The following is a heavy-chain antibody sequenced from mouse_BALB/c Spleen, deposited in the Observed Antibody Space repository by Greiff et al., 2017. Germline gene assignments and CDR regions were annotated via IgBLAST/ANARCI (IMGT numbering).Heavy chain of an antibody. CDR1: GFAFSSYD. J-gene: IGHJ4*01. Sequence: EVKLQESGGGLVKPGGSLKLSCAASGFAFSSYDMSWVRQTPEKRLEWVAYISSGGGSTYYPDTVKGRFTISRDNAKNTLYLQMSSLKSEDTAMYYCAREARGYAMDYWGQGTSVTVSS. CDR3: AREARGYAMDY. V-gene: IGHV5-12-1*01. CDR2: ISSGGGST.